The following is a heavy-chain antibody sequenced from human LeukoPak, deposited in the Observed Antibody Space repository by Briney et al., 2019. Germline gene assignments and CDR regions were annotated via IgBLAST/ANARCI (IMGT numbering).Heavy chain of an antibody. CDR2: INPNSGGT. D-gene: IGHD3-10*01. CDR3: ARGNYYGSGSYSYYYYYYMDV. V-gene: IGHV1-2*06. Sequence: ASVKVSCKASGYTFTGYYMHWVRQAPGQGLEWMGRINPNSGGTNYAQKFQGRATMTRDTSSSTAYMELSRLRSDDTAVYYCARGNYYGSGSYSYYYYYYMDVWGKGTTVTVSS. J-gene: IGHJ6*03. CDR1: GYTFTGYY.